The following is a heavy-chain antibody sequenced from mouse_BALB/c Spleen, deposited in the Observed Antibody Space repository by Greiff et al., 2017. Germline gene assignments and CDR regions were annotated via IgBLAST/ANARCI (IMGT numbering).Heavy chain of an antibody. CDR3: ARARELGRTWFAY. Sequence: ESGPGLVKPSQSLSLTCSVTGYSITSGYYWNWIRQFPGNKLEWMGYISYDGSNNYNPSLKNRISITRDTSKNQFFLKLNSVTTEDTATYYCARARELGRTWFAYGGQGTLVTVSA. CDR1: GYSITSGYY. J-gene: IGHJ3*01. CDR2: ISYDGSN. D-gene: IGHD4-1*01. V-gene: IGHV3-6*02.